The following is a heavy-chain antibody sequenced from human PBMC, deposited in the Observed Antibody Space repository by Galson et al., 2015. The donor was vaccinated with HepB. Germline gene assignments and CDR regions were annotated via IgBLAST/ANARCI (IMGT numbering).Heavy chain of an antibody. J-gene: IGHJ6*02. V-gene: IGHV4-39*07. CDR2: IYYSGST. CDR3: ARSQYCSSTSCYFRGAYGMDV. CDR1: GGSISSSSYY. Sequence: SEPLSLTCTVSGGSISSSSYYWGWIRQPPGKGLEWIGSIYYSGSTNYNPSLESRVTISVDTSKNQFSLKLRSVTAADTAMYYCARSQYCSSTSCYFRGAYGMDVWGQGTTVTVSS. D-gene: IGHD2-2*01.